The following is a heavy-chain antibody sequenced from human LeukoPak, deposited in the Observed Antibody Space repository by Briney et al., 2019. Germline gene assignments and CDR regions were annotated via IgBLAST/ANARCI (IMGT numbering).Heavy chain of an antibody. CDR2: IYYRGSA. Sequence: ASETLSLTCTVSGGSISTYYWSWIRQAPGKGLEWIGYIYYRGSASYNPSLKSRVTISVDTSKNHFSLKLSAVTAADTAVYYCARAGNYYSSGSYLAFWGQGTLVTVSS. J-gene: IGHJ4*02. CDR3: ARAGNYYSSGSYLAF. CDR1: GGSISTYY. D-gene: IGHD3-10*01. V-gene: IGHV4-59*01.